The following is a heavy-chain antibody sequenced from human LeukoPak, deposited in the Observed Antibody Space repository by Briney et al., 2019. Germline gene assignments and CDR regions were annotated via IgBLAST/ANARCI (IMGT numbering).Heavy chain of an antibody. J-gene: IGHJ4*02. CDR3: AKVFRYQLPPAY. Sequence: GGSLRLSCAASGFTFSNYAMTWVRQAPGKGLEWVSALSGSGGSAYYADSVKGRFTISRDNSKNTLYLQMNSLRAEDTAVYYCAKVFRYQLPPAYWGQGTLVTVSS. V-gene: IGHV3-23*01. CDR2: LSGSGGSA. D-gene: IGHD2-2*01. CDR1: GFTFSNYA.